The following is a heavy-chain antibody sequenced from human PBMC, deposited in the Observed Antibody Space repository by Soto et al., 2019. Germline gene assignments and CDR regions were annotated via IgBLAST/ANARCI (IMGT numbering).Heavy chain of an antibody. CDR3: AKDRSAGYSYGYIFDY. CDR2: ISGSGSST. V-gene: IGHV3-23*01. J-gene: IGHJ4*02. CDR1: GFTFSNYA. Sequence: PGGSLRLSCAAFGFTFSNYAMTWVRQAPGKGLEWVSSISGSGSSTFYADSVKGRFTVSRDNSKNTLYLQMNSLRADDTAVYYCAKDRSAGYSYGYIFDYWGQGTLVTVSS. D-gene: IGHD5-18*01.